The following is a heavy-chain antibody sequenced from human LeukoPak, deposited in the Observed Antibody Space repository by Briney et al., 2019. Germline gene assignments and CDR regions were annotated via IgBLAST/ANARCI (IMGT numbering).Heavy chain of an antibody. Sequence: SETLSLTCTVSGGSISSSSYYWGWIRQPPGKGLEWIGSIYYSGSTYYNPSLKSRVTISVDTSKNQFSLKLSSVTAADTAVYYCASGVQGWFDYWGQGTLVTVSS. D-gene: IGHD2-15*01. V-gene: IGHV4-39*01. CDR1: GGSISSSSYY. J-gene: IGHJ4*02. CDR2: IYYSGST. CDR3: ASGVQGWFDY.